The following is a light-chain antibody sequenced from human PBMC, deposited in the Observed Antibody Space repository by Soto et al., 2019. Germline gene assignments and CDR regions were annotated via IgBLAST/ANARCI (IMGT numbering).Light chain of an antibody. CDR2: EVS. V-gene: IGLV2-14*01. J-gene: IGLJ2*01. Sequence: QPVLTQPASVSGSPGQSITISCTGTSSDVGGYNYVSWYQQHPGKAPKLMIYEVSNRPSGVSNRFSGSKSGKTASLTISGLQAEDEADYYCSSYTSSSTLVFGGGTKLTVL. CDR3: SSYTSSSTLV. CDR1: SSDVGGYNY.